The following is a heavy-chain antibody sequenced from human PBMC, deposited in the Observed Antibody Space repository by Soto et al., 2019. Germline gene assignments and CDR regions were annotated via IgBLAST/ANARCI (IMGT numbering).Heavy chain of an antibody. CDR3: ARGHAWGIVEARNYYFDY. CDR1: GDTFSTYT. Sequence: SVKVACQASGDTFSTYTISWVRQAPGQGLEWMGRVIPIFDITSYTQRFQGRVTITADKSTTTVYMELSSLRSDDTALYYCARGHAWGIVEARNYYFDYWGQGTLVTVSS. CDR2: VIPIFDIT. J-gene: IGHJ4*02. D-gene: IGHD3-22*01. V-gene: IGHV1-69*02.